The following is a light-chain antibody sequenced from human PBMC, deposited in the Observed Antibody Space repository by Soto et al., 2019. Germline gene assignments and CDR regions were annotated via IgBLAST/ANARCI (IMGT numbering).Light chain of an antibody. CDR2: DAS. CDR1: QSVSGY. V-gene: IGKV3-11*01. CDR3: QQRSNWPYLT. Sequence: EIVLIQSPDTLSLSPGERATLSCRASQSVSGYLGWYQQKPGQAPRLLIYDASNRAYGVPARFRGSGSGTNFTLTIASLEPEDFAVYYCQQRSNWPYLTFGGGTRV. J-gene: IGKJ4*01.